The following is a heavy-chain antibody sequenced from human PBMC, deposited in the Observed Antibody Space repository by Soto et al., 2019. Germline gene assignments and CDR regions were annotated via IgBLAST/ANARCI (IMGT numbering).Heavy chain of an antibody. CDR3: ARGHRMASQGGGKFYYCVYGMEV. J-gene: IGHJ6*02. V-gene: IGHV4-34*02. CDR1: GGSFNDYF. Sequence: QVQLQQWGAGLLKPSEPLSLTRADYGGSFNDYFWIWIRQTPGKGLEWIGEINLGGITKLKPSRRIGVSTALDTSKKQLALRLRVVTAADTAVYFCARGHRMASQGGGKFYYCVYGMEVCGHGPKVTVSS. D-gene: IGHD3-16*01. CDR2: INLGGIT.